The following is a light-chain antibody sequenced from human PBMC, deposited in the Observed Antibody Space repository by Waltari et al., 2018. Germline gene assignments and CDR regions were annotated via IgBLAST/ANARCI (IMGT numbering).Light chain of an antibody. CDR1: TSDVGSYDL. V-gene: IGLV2-23*02. CDR3: CSYAGRGTYV. Sequence: QSALTQPASVSGTPGQSITISCSGTTSDVGSYDLVSWYQQHPGQAPQLPICEVFKRPPDTSSRFSGAKSGSTASLTISGLQPEDEADYYCCSYAGRGTYVFGSGTKVTVL. J-gene: IGLJ1*01. CDR2: EVF.